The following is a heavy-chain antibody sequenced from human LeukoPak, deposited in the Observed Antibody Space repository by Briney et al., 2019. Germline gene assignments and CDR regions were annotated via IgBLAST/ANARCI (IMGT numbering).Heavy chain of an antibody. CDR3: ASDYSGSFAYDY. V-gene: IGHV4-4*02. J-gene: IGHJ4*02. CDR2: IYHSGST. CDR1: GGSISSSNW. D-gene: IGHD1-26*01. Sequence: SETLSLTCADSGGSISSSNWWSWVRQPPGKGLEWIGEIYHSGSTNYNPSLKSRVTISVDTSKNQFSLKLSSVTAADTAVYYCASDYSGSFAYDYWGQGTLVTVSS.